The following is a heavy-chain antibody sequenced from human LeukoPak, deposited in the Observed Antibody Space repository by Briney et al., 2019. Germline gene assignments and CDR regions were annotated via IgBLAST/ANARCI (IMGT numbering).Heavy chain of an antibody. V-gene: IGHV1-2*02. CDR3: ARDLAFGEMVTNRGAFDI. D-gene: IGHD5-24*01. CDR1: GYTFTAYY. Sequence: ASVKVSCKASGYTFTAYYIHWVRQAPGQGLGWMGWINPNSGDTNYAQKFHGRVTMTRDTSISTAYMELNSLRSDDTAIYYCARDLAFGEMVTNRGAFDIWGQGTMVTVSS. J-gene: IGHJ3*02. CDR2: INPNSGDT.